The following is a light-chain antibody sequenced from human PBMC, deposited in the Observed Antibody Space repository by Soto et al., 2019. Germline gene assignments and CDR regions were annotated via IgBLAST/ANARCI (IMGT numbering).Light chain of an antibody. J-gene: IGKJ5*01. CDR3: QQYGSSPPIT. CDR1: PSVGGRN. V-gene: IGKV3-20*01. Sequence: EIVMTQSPATLSVSPGERATLSCRASPSVGGRNVAWYQHRPGQSPRLLIYGAVHRATGIPDRFSGSGSGTDFTLTITRLEPEDFAVYYCQQYGSSPPITFGQGTRLESK. CDR2: GAV.